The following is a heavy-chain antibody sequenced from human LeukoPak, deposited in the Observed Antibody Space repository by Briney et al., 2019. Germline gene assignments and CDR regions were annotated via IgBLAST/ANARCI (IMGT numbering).Heavy chain of an antibody. D-gene: IGHD7-27*01. V-gene: IGHV4-38-2*02. CDR3: AREGGPLGY. CDR1: GYSISSGYY. J-gene: IGHJ4*02. Sequence: SETLSLTCTVSGYSISSGYYWGWIRQPPGKGLEWIGSIYHSGSTYYNPSLKSRATISVDTSKNQFSLKLSSVTAADTAVYYCAREGGPLGYWGQGTLVTVSS. CDR2: IYHSGST.